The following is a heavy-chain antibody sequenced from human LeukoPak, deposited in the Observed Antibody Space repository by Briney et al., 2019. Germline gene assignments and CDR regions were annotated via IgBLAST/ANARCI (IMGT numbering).Heavy chain of an antibody. J-gene: IGHJ6*03. CDR3: ARDRFSVLYLNSVHYYYYMDV. V-gene: IGHV3-53*01. CDR1: GFTVSSNY. Sequence: GGSLRLSCAASGFTVSSNYMSWVRQAPGKGLEWVSVIYSGGSTYYADSVKGRFTISRDNSKNTLYLQMNSLRAEDTAVYYCARDRFSVLYLNSVHYYYYMDVWGKGTTVTVSS. D-gene: IGHD2-8*01. CDR2: IYSGGST.